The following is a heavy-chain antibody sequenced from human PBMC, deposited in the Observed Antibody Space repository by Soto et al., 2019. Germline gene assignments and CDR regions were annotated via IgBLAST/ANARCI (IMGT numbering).Heavy chain of an antibody. D-gene: IGHD3-22*01. Sequence: SETLSLTCTVAGASISTYYWSWMRKPIGTGLEWIEYIYSSGSTNYNPSLKSRVTISVDTSKNQFSLKLSSVTAADTAVYYCARQGYYDSSGYPLPGGCYFDLWGRGTLVTVS. J-gene: IGHJ2*01. CDR3: ARQGYYDSSGYPLPGGCYFDL. CDR2: IYSSGST. CDR1: GASISTYY. V-gene: IGHV4-59*08.